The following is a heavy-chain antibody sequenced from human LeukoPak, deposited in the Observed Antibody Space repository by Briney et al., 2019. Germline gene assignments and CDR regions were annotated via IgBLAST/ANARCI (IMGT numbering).Heavy chain of an antibody. CDR3: ARVEDQFGGSYYSFPDY. CDR1: GYTFTGYY. CDR2: INPNSGGT. Sequence: GASVKVSCKASGYTFTGYYMHWVRQAPGQGLEWMGWINPNSGGTNYAQKFQGRVTMTRDTSISTAYMELSRLRSDDTAVYYCARVEDQFGGSYYSFPDYWGQGTLVTVSS. V-gene: IGHV1-2*02. J-gene: IGHJ4*02. D-gene: IGHD1-26*01.